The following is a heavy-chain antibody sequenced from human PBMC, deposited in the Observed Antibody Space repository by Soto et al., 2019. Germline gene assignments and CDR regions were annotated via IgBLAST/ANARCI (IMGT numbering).Heavy chain of an antibody. V-gene: IGHV1-3*01. CDR3: ARGAGTRKDLHYGVDV. CDR1: EFSLSAYS. CDR2: IIGDTGRA. J-gene: IGHJ6*02. Sequence: VLIVQSGTEVKKPGASVMVSCEASEFSLSAYSVHWVRQAPGQRLQWMGSIIGDTGRAKYSDHIRGRVTLTRDKTANTAYLEVRSLTPEDTAVYYWARGAGTRKDLHYGVDVWGLGTTVIVSS. D-gene: IGHD1-1*01.